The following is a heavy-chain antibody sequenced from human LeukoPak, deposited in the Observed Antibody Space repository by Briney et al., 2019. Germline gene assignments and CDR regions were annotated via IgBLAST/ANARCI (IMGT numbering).Heavy chain of an antibody. Sequence: GSLRLSCAASGFTFSSYEMNWIRQPPGKGLEWIGSIYYSGSTYYNPSLKSRVTISVDTSKNQFSLKLSSVTAADTAVYYCAEGSGYYRSAFDIWGQGTLVTVSS. CDR2: IYYSGST. V-gene: IGHV4-59*01. J-gene: IGHJ4*01. D-gene: IGHD3-22*01. CDR3: AEGSGYYRSAFDI. CDR1: GFTFSSYE.